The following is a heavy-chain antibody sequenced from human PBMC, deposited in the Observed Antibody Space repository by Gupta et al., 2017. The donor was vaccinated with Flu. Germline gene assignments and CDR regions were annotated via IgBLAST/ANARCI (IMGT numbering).Heavy chain of an antibody. J-gene: IGHJ1*01. Sequence: EVQLLESGGCLVQPGGSIRLYCAASGFTLSRYALAWARQAPGKGLEGVSSISGSDGRTFYADSVKGLFTISRDNSKNTLYLEMNSLRAEDTAVYYCAKDWVSSTWRYFQDWGHGTLVTVSS. D-gene: IGHD6-13*01. V-gene: IGHV3-23*01. CDR2: ISGSDGRT. CDR1: GFTLSRYA. CDR3: AKDWVSSTWRYFQD.